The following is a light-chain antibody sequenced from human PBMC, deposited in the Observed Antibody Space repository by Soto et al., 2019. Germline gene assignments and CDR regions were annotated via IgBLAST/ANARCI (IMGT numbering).Light chain of an antibody. CDR2: ATS. CDR3: VQHNSYPRT. Sequence: DIQMTQSPSSLSASVGDRVTITCRASQGIGGDAGWYQQKPGKPPKRLIYATSTLQSVIPSRFSGGGFGTEVTLTISRLQPEDFATYYCVQHNSYPRTFGQGTRVEMK. V-gene: IGKV1-17*01. J-gene: IGKJ1*01. CDR1: QGIGGD.